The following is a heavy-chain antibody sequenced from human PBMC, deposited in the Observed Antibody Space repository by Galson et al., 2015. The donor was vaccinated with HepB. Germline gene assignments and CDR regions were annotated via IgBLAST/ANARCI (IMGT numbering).Heavy chain of an antibody. CDR1: GFTFSANA. J-gene: IGHJ4*02. Sequence: SLRLSCAASGFTFSANAINWVRQAPGKGLEWVSVVRGSGDWTTHADSVKGRFTNSRENSKNTVYSQMNSLRAEETALYYCARGWHFENWGQGTLVTVSS. CDR3: ARGWHFEN. V-gene: IGHV3-23*01. CDR2: VRGSGDWT.